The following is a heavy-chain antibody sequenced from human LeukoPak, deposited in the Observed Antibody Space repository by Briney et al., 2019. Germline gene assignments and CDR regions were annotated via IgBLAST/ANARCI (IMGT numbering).Heavy chain of an antibody. Sequence: GGSLRLSCAASGFTFSSYAMSWVRQAPGKGLEWVSAISGSGGSTYYADSVKGRFTISRDNSKNTLYLQMNSLRAEDTAVYYCEKDGGAYCGGDCFFNYRGQGTLVTVSS. CDR3: EKDGGAYCGGDCFFNY. CDR2: ISGSGGST. D-gene: IGHD2-21*02. V-gene: IGHV3-23*01. CDR1: GFTFSSYA. J-gene: IGHJ4*02.